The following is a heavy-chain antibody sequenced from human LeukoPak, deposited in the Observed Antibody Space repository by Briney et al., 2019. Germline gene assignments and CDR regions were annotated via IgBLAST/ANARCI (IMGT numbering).Heavy chain of an antibody. V-gene: IGHV3-21*01. CDR1: GFIFSSYT. Sequence: KPGGSLRLSCAAPGFIFSSYTMNWVRPAPGEGLEWVSSISDTSTYIYYAESVEGRFTISRDNAKSSLFLQMNSLRAEDTAVYYCTRAPPGRDGYSEYWGQGTVVTVST. CDR2: ISDTSTYI. D-gene: IGHD5-24*01. J-gene: IGHJ4*02. CDR3: TRAPPGRDGYSEY.